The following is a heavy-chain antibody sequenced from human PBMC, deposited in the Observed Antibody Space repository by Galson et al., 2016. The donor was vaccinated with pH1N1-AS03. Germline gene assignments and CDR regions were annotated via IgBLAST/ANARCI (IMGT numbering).Heavy chain of an antibody. D-gene: IGHD3/OR15-3a*01. CDR3: IKGGAASADFFDI. CDR2: ISWNSNKI. J-gene: IGHJ3*02. Sequence: LRLSCAASGFRFDDYAMHWVRQAPGKGLEWVSSISWNSNKIDYADSVKGRFTISRDSAKNSLNLQMNSLRAEDTALYYCIKGGAASADFFDIWGQGTMVTVSS. CDR1: GFRFDDYA. V-gene: IGHV3-9*01.